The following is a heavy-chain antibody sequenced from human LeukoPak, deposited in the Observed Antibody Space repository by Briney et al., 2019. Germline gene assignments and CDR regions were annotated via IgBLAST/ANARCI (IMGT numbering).Heavy chain of an antibody. CDR1: GLTVSSSY. V-gene: IGHV3-53*01. CDR2: IYNDGSA. Sequence: GGSLRLSCAASGLTVSSSYMSWVRQAPGKGLEWVSIIYNDGSAYYADSMKGRFTISRDNSKNTLYLQVNSLRAEDTAMYYCARNILFAFDIWGQGTMVTVSS. CDR3: ARNILFAFDI. J-gene: IGHJ3*02.